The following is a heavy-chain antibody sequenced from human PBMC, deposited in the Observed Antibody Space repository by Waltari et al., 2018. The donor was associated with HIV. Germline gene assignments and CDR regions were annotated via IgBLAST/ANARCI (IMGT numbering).Heavy chain of an antibody. V-gene: IGHV3-23*01. D-gene: IGHD2-15*01. CDR2: ISISGGST. CDR3: AKSPGYCSAGDCHLYGLDV. Sequence: VQLLESGGGLVQPGGSLRLSCAASGFPFTNYATTWALRAPGKGMEWVSAISISGGSTYYADSVKGRFTISRDISKNTLYLQMNSLRVEDAAIYYCAKSPGYCSAGDCHLYGLDVWGLGTTVTVSS. J-gene: IGHJ6*02. CDR1: GFPFTNYA.